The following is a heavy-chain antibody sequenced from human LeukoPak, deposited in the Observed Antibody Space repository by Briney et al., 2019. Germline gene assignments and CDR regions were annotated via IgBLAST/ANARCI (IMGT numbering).Heavy chain of an antibody. CDR2: INPNTGGT. CDR1: GYTFTGYY. Sequence: ASVKVSCKASGYTFTGYYLHWVRQAHGQGLEYMGWINPNTGGTNYVQKFQGRATMTRDTSISTGYMELSSLRSDDTALYYCARADGYNLGDFWGQGTQVTVSS. CDR3: ARADGYNLGDF. J-gene: IGHJ4*02. V-gene: IGHV1-2*02. D-gene: IGHD5-24*01.